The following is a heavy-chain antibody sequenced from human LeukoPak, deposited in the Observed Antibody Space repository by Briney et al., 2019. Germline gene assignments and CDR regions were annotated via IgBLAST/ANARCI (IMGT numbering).Heavy chain of an antibody. Sequence: GGSLRLSCITSGFTFNLYDMNWVRQSPGKGLEWVSSISSGSRLIKYADSVKGRFTTSRDNAKNSMFLQIDSLRDEDTAVYYCARNYDYWGRGTLVTVSS. CDR1: GFTFNLYD. J-gene: IGHJ4*02. V-gene: IGHV3-21*01. CDR3: ARNYDY. CDR2: ISSGSRLI.